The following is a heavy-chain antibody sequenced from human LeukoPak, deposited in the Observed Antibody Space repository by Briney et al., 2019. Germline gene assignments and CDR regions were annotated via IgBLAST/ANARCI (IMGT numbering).Heavy chain of an antibody. J-gene: IGHJ3*02. D-gene: IGHD2-15*01. Sequence: SETLSLTCTVSGGSISSYYWSWIRQPPGKGLEWIGYIYYSGSTNYNPSLKSRVTISVDTSKNQFSLKLSSVTAADTAVYYCARVRGPGLVVAARRFLVDAFDIWGQGTMVTVSS. CDR1: GGSISSYY. CDR2: IYYSGST. V-gene: IGHV4-59*01. CDR3: ARVRGPGLVVAARRFLVDAFDI.